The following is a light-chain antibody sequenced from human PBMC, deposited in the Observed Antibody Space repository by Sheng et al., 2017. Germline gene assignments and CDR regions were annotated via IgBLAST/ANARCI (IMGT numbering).Light chain of an antibody. V-gene: IGKV3-20*01. CDR1: QSVSSY. CDR3: QQYDSSPIT. Sequence: EIVLTQSPGTLSLSPGEGATLSCRASQSVSSYLAWYQQKPGQAPRLLIYGASTRASGIPDRFSGSGSGTDFTLTISRLEPEDFAMYYCQQYDSSPITFGQGTRLEI. J-gene: IGKJ5*01. CDR2: GAS.